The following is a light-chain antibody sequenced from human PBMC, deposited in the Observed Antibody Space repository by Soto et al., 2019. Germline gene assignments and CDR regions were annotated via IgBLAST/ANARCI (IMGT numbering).Light chain of an antibody. Sequence: QSALTQPRSVSGSPGQSVTISCTGTSSDVGGYNFVSWYQQHPGKAPKVMIYDVSKRPSGVPDRFSGSKSGNTASLTISGLQAEDEADYYCCSYAGSYTWVFGGGTKPHRP. CDR3: CSYAGSYTWV. CDR1: SSDVGGYNF. CDR2: DVS. V-gene: IGLV2-11*01. J-gene: IGLJ3*02.